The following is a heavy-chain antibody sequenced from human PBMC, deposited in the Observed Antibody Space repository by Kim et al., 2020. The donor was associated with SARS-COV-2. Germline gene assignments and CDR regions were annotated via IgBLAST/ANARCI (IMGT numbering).Heavy chain of an antibody. Sequence: SETLSLTCTVSGGSISSYYWSWIRQPAGKGLEWIGRIYTSGSTNYNPSLKSRVTMSVDTSKNQFSLKLSSVTAADTAVYYCAREVFAYDSSGYYWLSGDIWGQGTMVTVSS. V-gene: IGHV4-4*07. CDR2: IYTSGST. CDR1: GGSISSYY. CDR3: AREVFAYDSSGYYWLSGDI. D-gene: IGHD3-22*01. J-gene: IGHJ3*02.